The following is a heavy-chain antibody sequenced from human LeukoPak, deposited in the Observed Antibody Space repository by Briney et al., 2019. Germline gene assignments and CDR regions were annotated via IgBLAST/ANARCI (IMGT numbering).Heavy chain of an antibody. CDR2: ISSSGEST. V-gene: IGHV3-23*01. CDR3: AKVRACSTTSCYRTYGMDV. CDR1: GFTFSSYG. Sequence: PGGSLRLSCAASGFTFSSYGMTWVRQAPGKGLEWVAVISSSGESTYYADSVKGRFTISRDTSKNTLYLQTNSLRAEDTALYYCAKVRACSTTSCYRTYGMDVWGQGTTVTVSS. D-gene: IGHD2-2*01. J-gene: IGHJ6*02.